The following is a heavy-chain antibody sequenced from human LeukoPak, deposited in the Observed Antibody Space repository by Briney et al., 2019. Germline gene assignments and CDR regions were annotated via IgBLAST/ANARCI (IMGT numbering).Heavy chain of an antibody. CDR2: IIPIFGTA. CDR1: GGTFSSYA. V-gene: IGHV1-69*13. D-gene: IGHD2-21*02. J-gene: IGHJ4*02. Sequence: ASVKVSCKASGGTFSSYAISWVRQAPGQGLEWMGGIIPIFGTANYAQKFQGRVTITADESTSTAYMELSSLRSEDTAVYYCARGDLTYCGGDCYISGGVYFDYWGQGTLVTVSS. CDR3: ARGDLTYCGGDCYISGGVYFDY.